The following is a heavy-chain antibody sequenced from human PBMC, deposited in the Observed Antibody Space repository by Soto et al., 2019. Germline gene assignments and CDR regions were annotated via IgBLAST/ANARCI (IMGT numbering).Heavy chain of an antibody. J-gene: IGHJ4*02. CDR2: ISAHNGNT. CDR1: GYAFTTYG. V-gene: IGHV1-18*01. Sequence: QVHLVQSGAEVKKPGASVKVSCQASGYAFTTYGITWVRQAPGQGLEWMGWISAHNGNTNYAQNLQGRVTVTRDTSTSTAYLELRSLRSDDTAVYYCARGRYGDYWGQGAQVTVSS. D-gene: IGHD1-1*01. CDR3: ARGRYGDY.